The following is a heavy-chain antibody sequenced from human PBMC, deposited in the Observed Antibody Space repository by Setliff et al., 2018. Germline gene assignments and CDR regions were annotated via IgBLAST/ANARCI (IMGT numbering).Heavy chain of an antibody. CDR1: GYSFPSYW. V-gene: IGHV5-51*01. CDR2: IYPGDSHT. CDR3: ARLGRNNSAPPGDY. Sequence: PGESLTISCKASGYSFPSYWIGWVRQVPGKGLEWMGIIYPGDSHTRYSPSFQGQVTISADKSILTAFLQWTYLKASDSAMYYCARLGRNNSAPPGDYWGQGTLGTVSS. D-gene: IGHD6-25*01. J-gene: IGHJ4*02.